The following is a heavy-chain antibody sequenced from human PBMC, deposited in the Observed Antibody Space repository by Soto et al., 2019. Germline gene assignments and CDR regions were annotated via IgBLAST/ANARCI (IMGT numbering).Heavy chain of an antibody. Sequence: GGSLSLSCAASGFTFSSYAMSWVRQAPGKGLEWVSAISGSGGSTYYADSVKGRFTISRDNSKNTLYLQMNSLRAEDTAVYYCAKDTERVYSYYYYGMDVWGQGTTVTVSS. D-gene: IGHD6-13*01. CDR2: ISGSGGST. V-gene: IGHV3-23*01. CDR1: GFTFSSYA. J-gene: IGHJ6*02. CDR3: AKDTERVYSYYYYGMDV.